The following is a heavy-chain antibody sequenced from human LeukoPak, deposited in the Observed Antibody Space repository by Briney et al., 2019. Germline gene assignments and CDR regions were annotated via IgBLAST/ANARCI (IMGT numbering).Heavy chain of an antibody. Sequence: SGGSLRLSCAASGFTFSSYAMSWVRQAPGKGLEWVSAISGSGGSTYYADSVKGRFTISRDNSKNTLYLQMNSLRAEDTAVYYCAVLLWFGELLRIDYWGQGTLVTVSS. CDR3: AVLLWFGELLRIDY. CDR2: ISGSGGST. V-gene: IGHV3-23*01. CDR1: GFTFSSYA. D-gene: IGHD3-10*01. J-gene: IGHJ4*02.